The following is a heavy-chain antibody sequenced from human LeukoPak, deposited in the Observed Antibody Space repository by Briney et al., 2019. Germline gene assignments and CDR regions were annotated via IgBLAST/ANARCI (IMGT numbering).Heavy chain of an antibody. CDR1: GGSISSSSYY. V-gene: IGHV4-39*01. CDR2: IYYSGTT. CDR3: ARYVVVTAKYYFDY. Sequence: SETLSLTCTVSGGSISSSSYYWGWIRQPPGKGLEWIGSIYYSGTTYYNAPLKSRVTISVDTTKNQFSLKLSSVTAADTVVYYCARYVVVTAKYYFDYWGQGTLVTVSS. J-gene: IGHJ4*02. D-gene: IGHD2-21*02.